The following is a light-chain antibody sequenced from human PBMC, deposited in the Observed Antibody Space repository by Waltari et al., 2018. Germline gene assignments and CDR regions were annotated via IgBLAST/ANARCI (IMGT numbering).Light chain of an antibody. CDR2: SNN. Sequence: QSVLIQPPSASGTPGQRVTISCSGSSSNIGSKTVHWYQQLPGTAPKLLIYSNNQRPSGVPDRFSGSKSGTSASLAISGLQSEDEADYYCAAWDDSLYGLIFGGGTKLTVL. CDR3: AAWDDSLYGLI. CDR1: SSNIGSKT. J-gene: IGLJ2*01. V-gene: IGLV1-44*01.